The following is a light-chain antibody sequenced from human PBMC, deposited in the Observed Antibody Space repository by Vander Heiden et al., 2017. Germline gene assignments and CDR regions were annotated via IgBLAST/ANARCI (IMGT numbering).Light chain of an antibody. CDR3: NSRDNSGDHVV. Sequence: SSDLTQDPAVSVTLGQTVRITCQGDGLRSYFANWYQQKPGQAPVLVIYGKNNRPSGIPDRFSGSSSGNSASLTITGAQAEDEADYYCNSRDNSGDHVVFGGGTKLT. V-gene: IGLV3-19*01. CDR2: GKN. CDR1: GLRSYF. J-gene: IGLJ2*01.